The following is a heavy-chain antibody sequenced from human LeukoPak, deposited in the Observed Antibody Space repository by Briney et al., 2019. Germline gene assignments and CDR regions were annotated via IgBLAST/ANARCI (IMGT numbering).Heavy chain of an antibody. CDR3: ARDSRVTTVVIRRYFDY. D-gene: IGHD4-23*01. Sequence: ASVKVSCKASGYTFTSYYMHWVRQAPGQGLEWMGIINPSGGSTSYAQKFQGRVTMTRDTSTSTVYMELSSLRSEDTAVYYCARDSRVTTVVIRRYFDYWGQGTLVTVSS. V-gene: IGHV1-46*01. CDR1: GYTFTSYY. CDR2: INPSGGST. J-gene: IGHJ4*02.